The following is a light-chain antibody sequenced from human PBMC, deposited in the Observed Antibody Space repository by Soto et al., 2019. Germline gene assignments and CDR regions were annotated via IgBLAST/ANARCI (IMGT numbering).Light chain of an antibody. Sequence: SVLTQPPSVSGAPGQRVTISCTGSSSNIGAGYDVHWYQQLPGTAPKLLIYGNSNQPSGVPDRFSGSKSGTSASLAITGLQAEDEADYYCQSYDSSLSAPYVFGTGTKVTVL. J-gene: IGLJ1*01. CDR2: GNS. CDR3: QSYDSSLSAPYV. CDR1: SSNIGAGYD. V-gene: IGLV1-40*01.